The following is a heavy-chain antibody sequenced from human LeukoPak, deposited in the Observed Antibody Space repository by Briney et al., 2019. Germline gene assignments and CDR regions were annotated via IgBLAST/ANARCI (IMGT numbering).Heavy chain of an antibody. CDR1: GGSISSGGYY. CDR2: IYYSGST. V-gene: IGHV4-31*03. D-gene: IGHD3-22*01. CDR3: ARENEDYYDSSGYYYTGYFDY. J-gene: IGHJ4*02. Sequence: SQTLFLTCTVSGGSISSGGYYWSWIRQHPGKGLEWIGYIYYSGSTYYNPSLKSRVTISVDTSKNQFSLKLSSVTAADTAVYYCARENEDYYDSSGYYYTGYFDYWGQGTLVTVSS.